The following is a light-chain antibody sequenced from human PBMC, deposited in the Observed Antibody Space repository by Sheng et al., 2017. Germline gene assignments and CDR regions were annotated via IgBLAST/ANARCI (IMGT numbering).Light chain of an antibody. J-gene: IGLJ3*02. CDR2: ENN. CDR3: GMWDSSLSAGV. Sequence: QSVLTQPPSVSAAPGQRVTISCSGSSSNIGKNFVSWYQQLPGTAPKVLIYENNKRLSGIPDRFSGSKSGTSATLDITGLQTGDEADYYCGMWDSSLSAGVFGGGTKLTVL. V-gene: IGLV1-51*02. CDR1: SSNIGKNF.